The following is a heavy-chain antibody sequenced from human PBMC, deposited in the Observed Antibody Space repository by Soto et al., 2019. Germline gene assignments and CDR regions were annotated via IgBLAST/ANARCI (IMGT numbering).Heavy chain of an antibody. Sequence: QVQVMQSGAEAKKPGSSVKVSCKVSGGIFTNNAISWVRQAPGQGLEWLGGVIPLFDTAYYAQIFRCRLRISADGATTTAYTELSGLTSADTAVYFCATGGHNDGYNFYHGMDVWGQGTTVTVS. CDR3: ATGGHNDGYNFYHGMDV. CDR1: GGIFTNNA. D-gene: IGHD5-18*01. J-gene: IGHJ6*02. CDR2: VIPLFDTA. V-gene: IGHV1-69*01.